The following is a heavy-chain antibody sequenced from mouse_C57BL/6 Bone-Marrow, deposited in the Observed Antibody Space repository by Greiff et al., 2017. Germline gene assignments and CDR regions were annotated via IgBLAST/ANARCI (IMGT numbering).Heavy chain of an antibody. CDR2: IYPGGGYT. V-gene: IGHV1-63*01. CDR1: GYTFTNYW. D-gene: IGHD2-3*01. CDR3: ARGGARYEAPCAY. Sequence: QVHLQQSGAELVRPGTSVKMSCKASGYTFTNYWIGWAKQRPGHGLEWIGDIYPGGGYTNYNEKFKGKATLTADKSSSTAYMQCSSLTSEDSAIDYWARGGARYEAPCAYWGQGTLVTVSA. J-gene: IGHJ3*01.